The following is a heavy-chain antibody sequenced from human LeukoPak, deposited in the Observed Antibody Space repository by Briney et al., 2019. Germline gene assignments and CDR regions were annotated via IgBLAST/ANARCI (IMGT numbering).Heavy chain of an antibody. CDR3: ASMTTVTSYAYFDY. D-gene: IGHD4-17*01. CDR1: GFTFSSYA. CDR2: IYSGGST. J-gene: IGHJ4*02. V-gene: IGHV3-53*04. Sequence: QAGGSLRLSCAASGFTFSSYAMSWVRQAPGKGLEWVSVIYSGGSTYYADSVKGRFTISRHNSKNTLYLQMNSLRAEDTAVYYCASMTTVTSYAYFDYWGQGTLVTVSS.